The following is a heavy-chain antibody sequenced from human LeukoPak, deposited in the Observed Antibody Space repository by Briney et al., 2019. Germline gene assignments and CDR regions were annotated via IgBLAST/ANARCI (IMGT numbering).Heavy chain of an antibody. D-gene: IGHD3-22*01. J-gene: IGHJ1*01. CDR1: GFTLGSYG. CDR2: IRFDGSDK. CDR3: ATYSSLNRREFQY. Sequence: PGGSLRLSCVASGFTLGSYGMHWVRQAPGKGLEWVTFIRFDGSDKDYADSVKGRFTISRDNSKNTVYLQMNGLRAEDTAVYYCATYSSLNRREFQYWGQGTLLTVSS. V-gene: IGHV3-30*02.